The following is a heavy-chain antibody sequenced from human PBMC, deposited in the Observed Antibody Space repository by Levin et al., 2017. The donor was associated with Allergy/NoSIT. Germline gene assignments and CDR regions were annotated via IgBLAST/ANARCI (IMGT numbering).Heavy chain of an antibody. CDR2: IYWDDDK. CDR3: ARRHVAGSPPEAFDI. J-gene: IGHJ3*02. D-gene: IGHD6-19*01. Sequence: SGPTLVKPTQTLTLTCTVSGFSLSTDGVGVAWIRQPPGKALEWLALIYWDDDKRYRPSLESRLTISKDTGKNQVDLSVTNMDAADTGTYFCARRHVAGSPPEAFDIWGRGTLVTVSS. CDR1: GFSLSTDGVG. V-gene: IGHV2-5*02.